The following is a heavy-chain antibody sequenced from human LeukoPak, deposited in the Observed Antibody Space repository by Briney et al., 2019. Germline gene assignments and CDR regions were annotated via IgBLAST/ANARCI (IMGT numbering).Heavy chain of an antibody. CDR3: ARPMVRGVIDYYYGMDV. V-gene: IGHV3-30*02. CDR1: GFTFSSYG. CDR2: IRYDGSNK. J-gene: IGHJ6*02. D-gene: IGHD3-10*01. Sequence: PWGSLRLSCAASGFTFSSYGMHWVRQAPGKGLEWVAFIRYDGSNKYYADSVKGRFTISRDNSKNTLYLQMNSLRAEDTAVYYCARPMVRGVIDYYYGMDVWGQGTTVTVSS.